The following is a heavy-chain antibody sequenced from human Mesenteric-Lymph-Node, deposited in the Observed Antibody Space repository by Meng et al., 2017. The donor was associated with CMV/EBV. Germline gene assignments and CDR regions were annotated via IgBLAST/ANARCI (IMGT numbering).Heavy chain of an antibody. Sequence: GESLKISCASSGFTFSNYAMHWVRQAPGKGLEWVSYISSSSNTIYYADSVKGRFTISRDNTKNSLYLQMNSLRAEDTAVYYCAKVVRDLYDFWSGYYADYWGQGTLVTVSS. CDR3: AKVVRDLYDFWSGYYADY. CDR1: GFTFSNYA. V-gene: IGHV3-48*04. J-gene: IGHJ4*02. D-gene: IGHD3-3*01. CDR2: ISSSSNTI.